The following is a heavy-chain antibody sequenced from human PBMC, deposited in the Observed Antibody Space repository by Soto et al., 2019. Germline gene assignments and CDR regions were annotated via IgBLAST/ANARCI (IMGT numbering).Heavy chain of an antibody. V-gene: IGHV3-73*01. CDR3: TSTTAVAGTLA. Sequence: GGSLRLSCAASGFTFSASGMHWVRQASGKGLEWVGRIRSKANNYGTAYAASVKGSFTISRDDSKNRAYLQMNSLKTGDRAVYYCTSTTAVAGTLAWGQGALVTVSS. CDR2: IRSKANNYGT. D-gene: IGHD6-19*01. J-gene: IGHJ4*02. CDR1: GFTFSASG.